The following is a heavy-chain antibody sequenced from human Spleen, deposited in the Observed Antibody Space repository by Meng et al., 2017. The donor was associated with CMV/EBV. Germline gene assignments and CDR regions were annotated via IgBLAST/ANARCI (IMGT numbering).Heavy chain of an antibody. CDR3: VYYYDSSGPGFGY. CDR2: IYYSGST. J-gene: IGHJ4*02. Sequence: PRVQESGQGLVKPSEPLSLTCPVAGGSTSRSSSYWGWIRQPPGKGLEWIGSIYYSGSTYYNPSLKSRVTISVDTSKNQFSLKLSSVTAADTAVYYCVYYYDSSGPGFGYWGQGTLVTVSS. CDR1: GGSTSRSSSY. V-gene: IGHV4-39*07. D-gene: IGHD3-22*01.